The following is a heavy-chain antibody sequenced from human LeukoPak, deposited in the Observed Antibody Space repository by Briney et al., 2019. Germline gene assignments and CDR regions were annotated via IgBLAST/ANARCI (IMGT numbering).Heavy chain of an antibody. D-gene: IGHD1/OR15-1a*01. Sequence: PGGSLRLSCTASGFTFSDRYIDWVRQAPGKGLEWVGRSRNKANSYTTEYAASVKGRFTISRDESKNLLYLQMNSLTTEDTAVYYFTRCSTGTRLYFFDYWGQGTLVTVSS. CDR2: SRNKANSYTT. CDR1: GFTFSDRY. CDR3: TRCSTGTRLYFFDY. J-gene: IGHJ4*02. V-gene: IGHV3-72*01.